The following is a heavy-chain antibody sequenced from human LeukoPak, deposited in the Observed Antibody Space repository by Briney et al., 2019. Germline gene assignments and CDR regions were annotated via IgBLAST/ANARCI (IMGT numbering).Heavy chain of an antibody. D-gene: IGHD6-13*01. CDR2: IKQDGSEK. Sequence: QAGGSLRLSCAASGFTFSSYWISWVRQAPGKGLEWVANIKQDGSEKYYADSVKGRFTISRDNSKNTLYLQMNSLRAEDTAVYYCARDRGSSWYHYFDYWGQGTLVTVSS. CDR1: GFTFSSYW. V-gene: IGHV3-7*01. J-gene: IGHJ4*02. CDR3: ARDRGSSWYHYFDY.